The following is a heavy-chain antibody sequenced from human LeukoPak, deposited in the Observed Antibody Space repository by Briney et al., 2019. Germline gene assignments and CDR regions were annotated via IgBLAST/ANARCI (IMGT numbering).Heavy chain of an antibody. Sequence: SEILSLTCTVSGDSVRSYYWSWIRQPPGQGLEWLGHINDRGSTNYNPSLQGRVTISIDTSKNQFSLKVNSVTAADTAVYYCVRDSRYGSGWFEDGLDFWGQGTTVTVFS. CDR3: VRDSRYGSGWFEDGLDF. CDR2: INDRGST. V-gene: IGHV4-59*02. CDR1: GDSVRSYY. D-gene: IGHD6-13*01. J-gene: IGHJ6*02.